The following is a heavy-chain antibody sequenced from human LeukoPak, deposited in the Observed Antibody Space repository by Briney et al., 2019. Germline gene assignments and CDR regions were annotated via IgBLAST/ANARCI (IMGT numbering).Heavy chain of an antibody. CDR3: AKATDHILDY. CDR1: GFTFSSYE. Sequence: PGGSLRLSCAASGFTFSSYEMNWVRQAPGKGLEWVSAISGSGGSTYYADSVKGRFTISRDNSKNTLYLQMNSLRAEDTAVYYCAKATDHILDYWGQGTLVTVSS. J-gene: IGHJ4*02. V-gene: IGHV3-23*01. D-gene: IGHD1-1*01. CDR2: ISGSGGST.